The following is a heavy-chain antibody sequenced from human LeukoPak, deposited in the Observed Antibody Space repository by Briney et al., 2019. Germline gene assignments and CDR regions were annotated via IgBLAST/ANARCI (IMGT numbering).Heavy chain of an antibody. CDR3: ACLTTADAFDI. CDR1: SGSISRYY. CDR2: IYDSGST. J-gene: IGHJ3*02. Sequence: SETLSLTCTVSSGSISRYYWSWIRQPPGKGLEWIGYIYDSGSTNYNPSLKSRVTISVDTSKNQFSLKLSSVTAADTAVYYCACLTTADAFDIWGQGTMVTVSS. V-gene: IGHV4-59*01. D-gene: IGHD3-22*01.